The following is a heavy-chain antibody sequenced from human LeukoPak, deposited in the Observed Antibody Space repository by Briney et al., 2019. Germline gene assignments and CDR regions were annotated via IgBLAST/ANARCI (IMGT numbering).Heavy chain of an antibody. D-gene: IGHD4-17*01. V-gene: IGHV3-30*04. CDR1: GFTFSSYD. J-gene: IGHJ4*02. Sequence: GGSLRLSCAASGFTFSSYDMHWVRQAPGKGLEWVAVISSDGTNKYSADSVKGRFTISRDNSKNTLYLQMNSLRAEDTAVYYCARGYYGDPSQVYYFDYWGQGTLVTVSS. CDR2: ISSDGTNK. CDR3: ARGYYGDPSQVYYFDY.